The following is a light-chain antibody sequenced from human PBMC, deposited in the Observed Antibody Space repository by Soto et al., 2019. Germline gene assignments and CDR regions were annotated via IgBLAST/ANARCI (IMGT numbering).Light chain of an antibody. CDR3: EQRSTWPYT. J-gene: IGKJ3*01. CDR2: DAS. Sequence: EIVLPQSPATLSLSPGERATLSCSATQSVSGNLACYPQKPGQAPRLLIYDASNRAAGITARFSGCGSGSDSTFSISSLEPDYFAVYYYEQRSTWPYTFGPGTKVYI. CDR1: QSVSGN. V-gene: IGKV3-11*01.